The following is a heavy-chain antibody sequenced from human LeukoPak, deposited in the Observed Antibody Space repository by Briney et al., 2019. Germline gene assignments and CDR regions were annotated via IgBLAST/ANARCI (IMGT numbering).Heavy chain of an antibody. D-gene: IGHD2-15*01. V-gene: IGHV4-4*07. Sequence: PSETLSLTCTVSGGSISSYYWSWIRQPAIKGLEWIGRIYAIGSTNYNPSLKSRVTMFVDTSKNQFSLKLSSVTAADTAVYYCARESVVVVAATGDGAFDIWGQGTMVTVSS. CDR3: ARESVVVVAATGDGAFDI. J-gene: IGHJ3*02. CDR2: IYAIGST. CDR1: GGSISSYY.